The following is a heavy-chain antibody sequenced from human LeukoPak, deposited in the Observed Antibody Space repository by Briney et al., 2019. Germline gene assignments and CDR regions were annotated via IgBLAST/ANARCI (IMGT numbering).Heavy chain of an antibody. J-gene: IGHJ4*02. CDR2: IYSGGST. D-gene: IGHD4-23*01. CDR3: ARRGDGGRSFDY. CDR1: GFTVSSNY. V-gene: IGHV3-53*01. Sequence: GGSLRLSCAASGFTVSSNYMSWVRQAPGKGLEWVSVIYSGGSTYYADSVTGRFTISRDNSENTLFLRMNSLRAEDTAVYYCARRGDGGRSFDYWGQGTLVTVSS.